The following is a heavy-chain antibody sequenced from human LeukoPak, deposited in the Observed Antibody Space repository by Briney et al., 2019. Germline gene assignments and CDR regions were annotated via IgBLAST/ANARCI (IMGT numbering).Heavy chain of an antibody. D-gene: IGHD3-3*01. V-gene: IGHV1-18*01. CDR3: ARFSVFGADTSPPYHYGMDV. CDR2: VSGYNGDT. Sequence: ASVKVSCKASNYNLRSHCLSWVRQAPGQGLEWMGWVSGYNGDTKYAQNFQGRVTMTADTSTSTFYMELRSLRSDDTGIYYCARFSVFGADTSPPYHYGMDVWGQGTAVSVSS. CDR1: NYNLRSHC. J-gene: IGHJ6*02.